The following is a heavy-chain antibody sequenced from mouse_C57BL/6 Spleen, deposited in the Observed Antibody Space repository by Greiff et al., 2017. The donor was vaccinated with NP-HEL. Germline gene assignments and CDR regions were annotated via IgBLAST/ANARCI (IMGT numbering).Heavy chain of an antibody. D-gene: IGHD1-1*01. CDR2: IYPGDGDT. CDR1: GYAFSSSW. V-gene: IGHV1-82*01. CDR3: SRNDSSSSGCLDY. Sequence: QVQLQQSGPELVKPGASVKISCKASGYAFSSSWLNWVKQRPGKGLEWIGRIYPGDGDTNYNGKFKGKATLTADKSYSTAYMQLRSLTSEDSAVYFCSRNDSSSSGCLDYWGQGTTLTVSS. J-gene: IGHJ2*01.